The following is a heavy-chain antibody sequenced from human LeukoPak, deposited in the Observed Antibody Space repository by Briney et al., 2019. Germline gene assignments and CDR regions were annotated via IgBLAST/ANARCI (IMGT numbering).Heavy chain of an antibody. CDR3: ARVRGIAARLAYFDY. V-gene: IGHV3-7*05. Sequence: GGSLRLSCAASGFTFSSYAMSWVRQAPGKGLEWVANIKEDGSEKDYVDSVKGRFTISRDNTKNSRCLQMNSLRAEDTAVYYCARVRGIAARLAYFDYWGQGTLVTVSS. CDR2: IKEDGSEK. J-gene: IGHJ4*02. D-gene: IGHD6-6*01. CDR1: GFTFSSYA.